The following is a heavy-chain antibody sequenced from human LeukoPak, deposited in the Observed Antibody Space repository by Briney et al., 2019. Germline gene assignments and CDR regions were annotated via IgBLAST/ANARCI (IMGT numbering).Heavy chain of an antibody. Sequence: ASVKVSCKASGYTFTSFGISWVRQAPGQGLEWMGWISAYNGNTNYAQKLQGRVTMTTDTSTSTAYMELRSLRSDDTAVYYCARGYCSSTSGYSFGRRGFDPWGQGTLVTVSS. V-gene: IGHV1-18*01. CDR2: ISAYNGNT. J-gene: IGHJ5*02. CDR3: ARGYCSSTSGYSFGRRGFDP. CDR1: GYTFTSFG. D-gene: IGHD2-2*01.